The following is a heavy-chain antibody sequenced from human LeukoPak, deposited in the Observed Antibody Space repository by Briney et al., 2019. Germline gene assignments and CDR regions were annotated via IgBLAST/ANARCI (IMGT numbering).Heavy chain of an antibody. J-gene: IGHJ4*02. CDR1: GFTFSSYN. V-gene: IGHV3-48*01. CDR3: AKDFHGDFPYFFDC. Sequence: PWGSLRLSCAASGFTFSSYNMNWVRQAPGKGLEWVSYISSSSSIIYYADSVKGRFTISRDNAKNTFNLQMNSLRAEDTALYYCAKDFHGDFPYFFDCWGQGTLVTVSS. CDR2: ISSSSSII.